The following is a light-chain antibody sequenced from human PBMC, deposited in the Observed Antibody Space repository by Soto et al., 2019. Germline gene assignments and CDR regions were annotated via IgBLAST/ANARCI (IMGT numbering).Light chain of an antibody. CDR3: QQHCSYPGT. Sequence: ASQGISSYLAWYQQKPGKAPKLLIYAASTLQSGFPSRFSVRGSGADSTFIFSRLQSEECAFQSCQQHCSYPGTCTQGTKVDIK. CDR1: QGISSY. J-gene: IGKJ1*01. CDR2: AAS. V-gene: IGKV1-8*01.